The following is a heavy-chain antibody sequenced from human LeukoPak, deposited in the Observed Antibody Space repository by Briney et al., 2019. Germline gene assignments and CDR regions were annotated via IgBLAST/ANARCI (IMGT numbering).Heavy chain of an antibody. Sequence: GGSLGLSCVASGSTFSSYAMSWVRQAPGKGLEWVANIKQDGSDKYYVDSVKGRFTISRDNAKNSLYLQMNSLRAEDTAVYYCARDYSASGAHDYWGQGTLVTVSS. V-gene: IGHV3-7*01. CDR2: IKQDGSDK. CDR3: ARDYSASGAHDY. D-gene: IGHD3-10*01. J-gene: IGHJ4*02. CDR1: GSTFSSYA.